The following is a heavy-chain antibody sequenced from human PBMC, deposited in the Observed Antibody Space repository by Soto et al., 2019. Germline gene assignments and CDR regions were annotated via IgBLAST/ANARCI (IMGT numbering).Heavy chain of an antibody. CDR1: GLTFSRFW. V-gene: IGHV3-7*04. CDR2: IKQDGSQK. J-gene: IGHJ3*02. Sequence: GGSRRLSCVVSGLTFSRFWMTWVRQAPGRGLEWVANIKQDGSQKNYVDFVKGRFTISRDNSKNTLYLQMNSLRAEDTAVYYCARKEDDAFDIWGQGTMVTVSS. CDR3: ARKEDDAFDI.